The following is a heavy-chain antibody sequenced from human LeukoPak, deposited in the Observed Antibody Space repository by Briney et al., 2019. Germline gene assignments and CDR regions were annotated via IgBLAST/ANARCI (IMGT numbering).Heavy chain of an antibody. Sequence: QPGGSLRLSCAASGVTLSDHHMDWVRQAPGKGLEWVGRTRDKARGYTTEYAASVKGRFTISRDDSKTLVYLQMNSLRTGDTAVYFCARDGAEGDNSAFDMWGQGTVVTVSS. CDR3: ARDGAEGDNSAFDM. CDR1: GVTLSDHH. V-gene: IGHV3-72*01. J-gene: IGHJ3*02. D-gene: IGHD3-22*01. CDR2: TRDKARGYTT.